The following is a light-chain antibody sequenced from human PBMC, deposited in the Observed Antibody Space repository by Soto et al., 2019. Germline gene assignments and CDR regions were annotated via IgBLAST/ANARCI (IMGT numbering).Light chain of an antibody. Sequence: DIMMTQSPATLSVSPGERATLSCRASQSVSSNLAWYQQKPGQAPRLLVYAVSTRASGIPARFSGSGSGTEFTLTIDSLQSEDFAIYYCQSYNNWPSITFGLGTRLEIK. V-gene: IGKV3-15*01. J-gene: IGKJ5*01. CDR2: AVS. CDR1: QSVSSN. CDR3: QSYNNWPSIT.